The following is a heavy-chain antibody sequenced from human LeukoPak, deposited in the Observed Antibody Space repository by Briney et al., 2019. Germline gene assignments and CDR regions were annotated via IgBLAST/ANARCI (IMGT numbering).Heavy chain of an antibody. CDR3: ARPPSRGYSSSFEY. V-gene: IGHV5-51*01. CDR1: GYSFATYW. Sequence: GESLKISCKGSGYSFATYWIAWVRQMPGKGLEWMGIIYPDESNIRYSPSFQGQVTITADKSISTAYLQWSSLKASDTAIYYCARPPSRGYSSSFEYWGQGTLVTVSS. CDR2: IYPDESNI. D-gene: IGHD2-2*03. J-gene: IGHJ4*02.